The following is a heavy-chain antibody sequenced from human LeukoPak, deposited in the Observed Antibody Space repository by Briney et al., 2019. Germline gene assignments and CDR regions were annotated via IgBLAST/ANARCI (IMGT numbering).Heavy chain of an antibody. D-gene: IGHD3-16*02. V-gene: IGHV5-10-1*01. Sequence: GESLQISCKGSGCSFTSYWITSVRQMPGKGLEWMGRIDRSDSYTNYSPSFQGHVTISADKSITTAYLQWSSLKASDNAMYYCARLEGGVIVDYWGQGTLVTVSS. CDR2: IDRSDSYT. J-gene: IGHJ4*02. CDR3: ARLEGGVIVDY. CDR1: GCSFTSYW.